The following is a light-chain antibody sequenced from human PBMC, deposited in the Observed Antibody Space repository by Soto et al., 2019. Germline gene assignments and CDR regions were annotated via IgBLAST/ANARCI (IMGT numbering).Light chain of an antibody. J-gene: IGLJ2*01. CDR3: VAWDDSLNGVL. CDR2: NFN. CDR1: NSSIGSNF. Sequence: QSALTQPPSASGTPGQRVTISCSGSNSSIGSNFVTWYQQVPGAAPKLLIYNFNQRPSGVPDRFSASKSGTSASLAISGLQSEDEADYYCVAWDDSLNGVLFGGGTKLTVL. V-gene: IGLV1-44*01.